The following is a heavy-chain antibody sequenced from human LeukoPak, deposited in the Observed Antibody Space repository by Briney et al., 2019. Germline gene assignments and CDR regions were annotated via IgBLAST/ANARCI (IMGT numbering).Heavy chain of an antibody. J-gene: IGHJ4*02. Sequence: ASVKVSCKASGYTFTGYYMHWVRQAPGQGLEWMGWINPNSGGTNYAQKFQGWVTMTRDTSISTAYMELSRLRSDDTAVYYCARLVGPDYYGSGSPGYWGQGTLVTVSS. CDR1: GYTFTGYY. CDR2: INPNSGGT. CDR3: ARLVGPDYYGSGSPGY. D-gene: IGHD3-10*01. V-gene: IGHV1-2*04.